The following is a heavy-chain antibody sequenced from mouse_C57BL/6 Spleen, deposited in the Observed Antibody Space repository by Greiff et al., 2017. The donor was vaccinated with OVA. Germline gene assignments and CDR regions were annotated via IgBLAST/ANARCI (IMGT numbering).Heavy chain of an antibody. CDR3: AREREGYAMDY. V-gene: IGHV1-18*01. Sequence: EVQLQQSGPELVKPGASVKIPCKASGYTFTDYNMDWVKQSHGKSLEWIGDINPNNGGTIYNQKFKGKDTLTVDKSTSTDYMELRSLTSEDTAVSYCAREREGYAMDYWGQGTSVTVSS. CDR2: INPNNGGT. CDR1: GYTFTDYN. J-gene: IGHJ4*01.